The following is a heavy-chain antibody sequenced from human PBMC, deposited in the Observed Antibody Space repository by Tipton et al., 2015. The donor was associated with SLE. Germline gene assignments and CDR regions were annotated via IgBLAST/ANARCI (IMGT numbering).Heavy chain of an antibody. CDR1: GFTFNNYW. V-gene: IGHV3-74*01. CDR3: ARAVADWGWLVVY. CDR2: IDHDGSGT. J-gene: IGHJ4*02. D-gene: IGHD6-19*01. Sequence: SLRLSCAASGFTFNNYWMHRFRQVPGKGLEWVSRIDHDGSGTSYADSVEDRFTISRDNTKKTLYLQMNSLRAEDTAVYYCARAVADWGWLVVYWGRGTQVTVSS.